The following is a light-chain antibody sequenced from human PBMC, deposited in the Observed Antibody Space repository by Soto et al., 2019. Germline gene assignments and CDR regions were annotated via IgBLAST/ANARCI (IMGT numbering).Light chain of an antibody. Sequence: EIKMTQSPSTLPASVGDRATLTCRANQSVSSSLAWYQQKPGQAPSLLIYNASNMATGIASRFSGSGSGTEFTLTISFLQPEDFATYYCQQYNSYSPLTFGGGTKVDIK. J-gene: IGKJ4*01. CDR2: NAS. CDR3: QQYNSYSPLT. CDR1: QSVSSS. V-gene: IGKV1-5*01.